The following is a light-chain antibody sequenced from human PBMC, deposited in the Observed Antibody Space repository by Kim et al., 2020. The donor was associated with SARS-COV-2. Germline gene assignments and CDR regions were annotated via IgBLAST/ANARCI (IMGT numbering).Light chain of an antibody. Sequence: QSALTQPRSVSGSPGQSVTISCTGTSSDVGGYDYVSWYQQHPGKAPKLMIYDVTKRPSGVPDRFSGSKSGNTASLTISGLQAEDEGDYYCCSYAGSYSKIFGGGTQLNVL. CDR2: DVT. J-gene: IGLJ2*01. V-gene: IGLV2-11*01. CDR1: SSDVGGYDY. CDR3: CSYAGSYSKI.